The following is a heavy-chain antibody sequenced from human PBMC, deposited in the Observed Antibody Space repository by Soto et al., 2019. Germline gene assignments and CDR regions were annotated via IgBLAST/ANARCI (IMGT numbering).Heavy chain of an antibody. J-gene: IGHJ4*02. V-gene: IGHV4-39*01. D-gene: IGHD3-22*01. CDR2: IYYSGST. CDR3: ARQYYYDSSGYYYFDY. Sequence: SETLSLTCTVSGGSISSSSYYWGWIRQPPGKGLEWIGSIYYSGSTYYNPSLKSRVTISVDTSKNQFSLKLSSVTAADTAMYYCARQYYYDSSGYYYFDYWGQGTLVTVSS. CDR1: GGSISSSSYY.